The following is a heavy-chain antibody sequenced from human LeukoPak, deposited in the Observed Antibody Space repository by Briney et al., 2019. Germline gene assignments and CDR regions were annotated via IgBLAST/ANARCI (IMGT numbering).Heavy chain of an antibody. J-gene: IGHJ3*02. CDR2: IYYSGST. Sequence: PSQTLSLTCTVSGGSISSGSYYWSWIRQPAGKGLEWIGYIYYSGSTYYNPSLKSRVTISVDTSKNQFSLKLSSVTAADTAVYYCASRSGTDAFDIWGQGTMVTVSS. CDR3: ASRSGTDAFDI. V-gene: IGHV4-30-4*08. D-gene: IGHD3-10*01. CDR1: GGSISSGSYY.